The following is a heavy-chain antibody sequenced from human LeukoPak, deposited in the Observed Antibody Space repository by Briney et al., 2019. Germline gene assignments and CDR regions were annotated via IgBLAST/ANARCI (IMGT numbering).Heavy chain of an antibody. Sequence: PSETLSLTCGVSGHGFSSDSFWGWIRQPPGQGLEWIGSIHERGSTFYNPSLKSRVTISIDTSKNQFSRNVNSVTAADTAVYYCARASRPSNSWFDPWGQGTVVTVSS. J-gene: IGHJ5*02. V-gene: IGHV4-38-2*01. D-gene: IGHD6-6*01. CDR2: IHERGST. CDR1: GHGFSSDSF. CDR3: ARASRPSNSWFDP.